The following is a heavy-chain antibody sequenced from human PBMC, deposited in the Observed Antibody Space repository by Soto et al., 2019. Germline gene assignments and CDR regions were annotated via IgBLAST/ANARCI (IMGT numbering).Heavy chain of an antibody. CDR2: INHSGST. CDR3: ASSGLGGDFTWYYSALDV. CDR1: RGSSIDYI. D-gene: IGHD2-21*02. J-gene: IGHJ6*02. Sequence: ETLVETKGVSRGSSIDYICTCIRKKPGKGLQWIGQINHSGSTYYNPSLNSRVTIAVDTSKNQFSLKLSSVTAADTAVYYCASSGLGGDFTWYYSALDVWCQGTTATVTS. V-gene: IGHV4-34*01.